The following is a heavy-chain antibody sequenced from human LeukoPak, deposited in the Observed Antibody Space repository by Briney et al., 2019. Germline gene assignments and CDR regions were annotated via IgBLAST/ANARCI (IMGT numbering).Heavy chain of an antibody. CDR3: ARHGRGYNYGYGAFDI. V-gene: IGHV4-61*05. Sequence: SETLSLTCTVSGGSISSSSYYWGWIRQPPGKGLEWIGYIYYSGSTNYNPSLKSRVTISVDTSKNQFSLKLSSVTAADTAVYYCARHGRGYNYGYGAFDIWGQGTMVTVSS. CDR1: GGSISSSSYY. CDR2: IYYSGST. J-gene: IGHJ3*02. D-gene: IGHD5-18*01.